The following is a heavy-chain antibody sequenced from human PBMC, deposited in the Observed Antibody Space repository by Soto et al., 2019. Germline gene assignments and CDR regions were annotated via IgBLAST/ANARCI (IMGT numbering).Heavy chain of an antibody. Sequence: GESLKISCEGSGYSFTSYWITWVRQMPGKGLEWMGRIDPSDSYTTYSPSFQGHVTISIDKSISTAYLQWSSLKASDTAMYYCARGGARYYDSSGYPAFDYWGQGTLVTVSS. D-gene: IGHD3-22*01. V-gene: IGHV5-10-1*01. CDR1: GYSFTSYW. CDR2: IDPSDSYT. J-gene: IGHJ4*02. CDR3: ARGGARYYDSSGYPAFDY.